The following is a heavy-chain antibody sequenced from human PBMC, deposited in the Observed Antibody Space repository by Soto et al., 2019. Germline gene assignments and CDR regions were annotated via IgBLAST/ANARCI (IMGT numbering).Heavy chain of an antibody. CDR1: GYTLGTYS. CDR3: ARGTNPTSFTPDY. V-gene: IGHV1-3*01. CDR2: INGGSGDT. D-gene: IGHD2-15*01. J-gene: IGHJ4*02. Sequence: QVQLVQSGAEVKKPGASVKVSCRASGYTLGTYSMHWVRQAPGQRLEWMGCINGGSGDTRSSQNFQDRVTIFRDTSANTXYMXXSRLTSEDSAVYYCARGTNPTSFTPDYWGQGTLVTVSS.